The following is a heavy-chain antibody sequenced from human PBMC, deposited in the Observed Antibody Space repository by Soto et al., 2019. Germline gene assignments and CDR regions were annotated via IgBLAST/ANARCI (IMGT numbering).Heavy chain of an antibody. CDR2: ITGGSGFT. CDR3: AKSGPTNYFDF. J-gene: IGHJ4*02. V-gene: IGHV3-23*01. D-gene: IGHD1-26*01. Sequence: VGSLRLSFAASGFTFSTFAMNWVRQAPGKGLEWVSGITGGSGFTFYADSVKGRFTISRDDSENTLFLQMSSLRAEDTAKYYCAKSGPTNYFDFWGQGTLVTVSS. CDR1: GFTFSTFA.